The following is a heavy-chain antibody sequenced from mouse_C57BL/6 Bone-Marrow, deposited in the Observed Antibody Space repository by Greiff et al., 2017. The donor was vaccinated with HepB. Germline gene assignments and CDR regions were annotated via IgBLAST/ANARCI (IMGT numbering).Heavy chain of an antibody. CDR2: ISSGGSYN. V-gene: IGHV5-6*02. J-gene: IGHJ2*01. Sequence: DVMLVESGGDLVKPGGSLKLSCAASGFTFSSYGMSWVRQTPDKRLEWVATISSGGSYNYYPDSVKGRFTISRDNAKNTLYLQMSSLKSGDTAMYYGSRRGGKGDYGGRGTTLTVSS. CDR3: SRRGGKGDY. CDR1: GFTFSSYG.